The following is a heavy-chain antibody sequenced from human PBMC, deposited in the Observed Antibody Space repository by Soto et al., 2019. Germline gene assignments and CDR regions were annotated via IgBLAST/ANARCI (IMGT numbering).Heavy chain of an antibody. D-gene: IGHD3-16*01. CDR3: AKEARLRLGELALDP. CDR2: ISSSSSYI. Sequence: PGGSLRLSCAASGFTFSSYSMNWVRQAPGKGLEWVSSISSSSSYIYYADSVKGRFTISRDNSKNTLYLQMNSLRAEDTAVYYCAKEARLRLGELALDPWGQGTLVTVSS. CDR1: GFTFSSYS. V-gene: IGHV3-21*04. J-gene: IGHJ5*02.